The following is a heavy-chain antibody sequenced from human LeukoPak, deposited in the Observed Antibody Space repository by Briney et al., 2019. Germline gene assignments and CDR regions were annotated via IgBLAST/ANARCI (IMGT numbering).Heavy chain of an antibody. CDR1: GGSINSGSYY. J-gene: IGHJ4*02. Sequence: SETLSLTCTVSGGSINSGSYYWSWIRQPPGKGLEWIGYIYYSGSTNYNPSLKSRVTISVGTSKNQFSLKLSSVTAADTAVYYCARASIAAAGLDFDYWGQGTLVTVSS. CDR3: ARASIAAAGLDFDY. CDR2: IYYSGST. D-gene: IGHD6-13*01. V-gene: IGHV4-61*01.